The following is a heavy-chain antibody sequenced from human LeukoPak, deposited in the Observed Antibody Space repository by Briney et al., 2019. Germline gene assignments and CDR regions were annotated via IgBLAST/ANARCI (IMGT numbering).Heavy chain of an antibody. CDR2: ISYDGSDK. CDR1: TFALSRYA. V-gene: IGHV3-30*04. J-gene: IGHJ6*02. Sequence: GGSLRLSCAASTFALSRYAMHWVRQAPGRGLEWVGVISYDGSDKFYADSVKGRFTISRDNSKNTLYLQMNSLRPEDTAVHYCARGGTEIYYYYYGMDVWGRGTTVTVSS. D-gene: IGHD5-24*01. CDR3: ARGGTEIYYYYYGMDV.